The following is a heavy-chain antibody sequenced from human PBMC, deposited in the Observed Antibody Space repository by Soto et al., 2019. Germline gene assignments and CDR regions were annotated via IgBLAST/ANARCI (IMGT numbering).Heavy chain of an antibody. V-gene: IGHV3-30*18. CDR1: GFTFSSYG. J-gene: IGHJ4*02. CDR3: AKRPRSNLVDY. Sequence: QVQLVESGGGVVQPGRSLRLSCAASGFTFSSYGMHWVRQAPGKGLEWVAVISYDGSNKYYADSVKGRFTISRDNSNNTLYLQMNSLRAEDTAVYYCAKRPRSNLVDYWGQGTLVTVSS. CDR2: ISYDGSNK. D-gene: IGHD4-4*01.